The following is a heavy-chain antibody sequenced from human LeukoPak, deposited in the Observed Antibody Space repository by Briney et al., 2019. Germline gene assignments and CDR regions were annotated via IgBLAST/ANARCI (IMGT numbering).Heavy chain of an antibody. CDR2: ISYDGSKE. V-gene: IGHV3-30*18. CDR1: GFTFSSYG. D-gene: IGHD3-10*01. J-gene: IGHJ4*02. CDR3: AKEMVYGSGGGPFDY. Sequence: GGSLRLSCAASGFTFSSYGMHWVRQAPGKGLEWVSVISYDGSKEYYADSVKGRFTISRDNSKNTLYLQMNSLKTEDTAVYYCAKEMVYGSGGGPFDYWGQGTLVTVSS.